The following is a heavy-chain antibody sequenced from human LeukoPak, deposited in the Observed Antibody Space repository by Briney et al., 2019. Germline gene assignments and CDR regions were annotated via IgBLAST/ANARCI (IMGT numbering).Heavy chain of an antibody. D-gene: IGHD3-16*01. Sequence: SETLSLTCAVYGGSFSGYYWSWIRQPPGKGLEWIGEINHSGSTNYNPSLKSRVTISVDTSKNQFSLKLSSVTAADTAVYYCARARVVTGYDYVFPFDYWDQGTLVTVPS. J-gene: IGHJ4*02. V-gene: IGHV4-34*01. CDR3: ARARVVTGYDYVFPFDY. CDR1: GGSFSGYY. CDR2: INHSGST.